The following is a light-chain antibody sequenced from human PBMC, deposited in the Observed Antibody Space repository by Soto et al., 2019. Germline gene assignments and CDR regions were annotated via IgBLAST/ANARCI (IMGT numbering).Light chain of an antibody. V-gene: IGLV1-40*01. CDR1: SSNIGAGYD. CDR3: QSYDSRLSGYV. CDR2: GKS. Sequence: QSVLTQPSSVSGAPGQRVTISCTGSSSNIGAGYDVHWFQQVPGTAPKLLIYGKSNRPSGVPDRFSDSKSGTSASLAITGLQAEDEADYYCQSYDSRLSGYVFGTGTKVTVL. J-gene: IGLJ1*01.